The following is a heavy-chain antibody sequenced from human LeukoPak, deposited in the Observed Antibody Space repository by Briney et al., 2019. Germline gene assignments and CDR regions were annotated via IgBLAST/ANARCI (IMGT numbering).Heavy chain of an antibody. Sequence: GGSLRLSCAASGFTFDVYSMHWVRQAPGKGLEWVSGISWNSGSIGYADSVKGRFTISRDNAKNSLYLQMNSLRAEDTALYYCAKDIGSSGDGFDYWGQGTLVTVSS. CDR2: ISWNSGSI. CDR3: AKDIGSSGDGFDY. CDR1: GFTFDVYS. J-gene: IGHJ4*02. D-gene: IGHD2-21*01. V-gene: IGHV3-9*01.